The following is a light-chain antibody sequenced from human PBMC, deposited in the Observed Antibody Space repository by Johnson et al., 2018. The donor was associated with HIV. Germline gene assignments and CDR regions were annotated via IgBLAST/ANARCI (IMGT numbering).Light chain of an antibody. V-gene: IGLV1-51*02. J-gene: IGLJ1*01. CDR1: SSNIGNKY. Sequence: QSVLTQPPSVSAAPGQKVTISCSGSSSNIGNKYVSWYQQLPGTAPKLLIYENNKRPSGIPDRFSGSKSGTSATLGITGLQTGDEGDYFCGAWDSTLNAYVFGTGTKVTVL. CDR2: ENN. CDR3: GAWDSTLNAYV.